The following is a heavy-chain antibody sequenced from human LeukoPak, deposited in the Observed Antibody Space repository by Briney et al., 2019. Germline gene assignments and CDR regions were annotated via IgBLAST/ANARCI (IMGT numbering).Heavy chain of an antibody. V-gene: IGHV1-2*02. CDR2: INPNSGGT. D-gene: IGHD6-13*01. Sequence: GASVKVSCKASGYTFTGYYMHWVRLAPGQGLEWMGWINPNSGGTNYAQKFQGRVTMTRDTSISTAYMELSRLRSDDTAVYYCARVVQSPGYSSSWCSYWGQGTLVTVSS. CDR3: ARVVQSPGYSSSWCSY. CDR1: GYTFTGYY. J-gene: IGHJ4*02.